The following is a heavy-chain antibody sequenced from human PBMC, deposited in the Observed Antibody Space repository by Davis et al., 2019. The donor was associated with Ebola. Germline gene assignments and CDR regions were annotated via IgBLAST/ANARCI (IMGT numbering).Heavy chain of an antibody. Sequence: GESLKISCAASGFTFSSYAMSWVRQAPGKGLEWVSAISGSGGSTYYADSVKGRFTISRDNSKNTLYLQMNSLRAEDTAVYYCAKFLGGMDVWGQGTTVTVSS. J-gene: IGHJ6*02. CDR2: ISGSGGST. D-gene: IGHD3-16*01. CDR3: AKFLGGMDV. CDR1: GFTFSSYA. V-gene: IGHV3-23*01.